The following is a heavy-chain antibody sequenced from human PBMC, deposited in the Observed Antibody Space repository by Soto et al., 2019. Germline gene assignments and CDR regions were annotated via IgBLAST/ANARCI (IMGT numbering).Heavy chain of an antibody. V-gene: IGHV2-5*02. CDR3: AHIDPEIVTVGGHGGFDY. Sequence: QITLKESGPPLVRPPQTLTLTCTFSGFSLTSGVGVGWIRQPPGKALEWLALIYWDDDKRYSPSLKNRLTITTDTSKNQVALTMTNVGPVDTATYFCAHIDPEIVTVGGHGGFDYWGQGTLVTVSS. J-gene: IGHJ4*02. D-gene: IGHD5-12*01. CDR2: IYWDDDK. CDR1: GFSLTSGVG.